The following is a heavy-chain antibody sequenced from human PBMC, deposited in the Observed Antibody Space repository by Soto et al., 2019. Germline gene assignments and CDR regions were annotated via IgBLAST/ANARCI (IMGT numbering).Heavy chain of an antibody. CDR1: GFTFGTYA. J-gene: IGHJ4*02. CDR3: AKIVEAAGLDY. Sequence: PGGSLRLSCEASGFTFGTYAMSWVRQAPGKGLEWVSSISVSVANTYHADSVKGWFTISIDNSKNTLFLQMNSLRAEDTAVYYCAKIVEAAGLDYWGQGTLVTVSS. D-gene: IGHD6-13*01. V-gene: IGHV3-23*01. CDR2: ISVSVANT.